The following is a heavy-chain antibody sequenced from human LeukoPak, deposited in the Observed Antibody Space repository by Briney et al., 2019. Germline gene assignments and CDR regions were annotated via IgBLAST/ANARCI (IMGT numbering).Heavy chain of an antibody. CDR3: ARLRTYYYGSGSYVRGSYYYYYMDV. CDR2: IYHSGST. Sequence: PSETLSLTCTISGYSISSGYYWGWIRQPPGKGLEWIGSIYHSGSTYYNPSLKSRVTISVDTSKNQFSLKLSSVTAADTAVYYCARLRTYYYGSGSYVRGSYYYYYMDVWGKGTTVTISS. J-gene: IGHJ6*03. CDR1: GYSISSGYY. V-gene: IGHV4-38-2*02. D-gene: IGHD3-10*01.